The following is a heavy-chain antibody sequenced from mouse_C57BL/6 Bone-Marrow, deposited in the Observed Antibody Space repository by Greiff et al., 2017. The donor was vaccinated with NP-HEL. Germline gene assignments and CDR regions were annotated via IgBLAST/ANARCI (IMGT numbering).Heavy chain of an antibody. J-gene: IGHJ3*01. V-gene: IGHV1-63*01. Sequence: QVQLQQSGAELVRPGTSVKMSCKASGYTFTNYWIGWAKQRPGHGLEWIGDIYPGGGYTNYNEKFKGKATLTADKSSSTAYMQFSSLTSEDSAIYYCARRSLYDYDVGFAYWGQGTLVTVSA. CDR3: ARRSLYDYDVGFAY. CDR2: IYPGGGYT. CDR1: GYTFTNYW. D-gene: IGHD2-4*01.